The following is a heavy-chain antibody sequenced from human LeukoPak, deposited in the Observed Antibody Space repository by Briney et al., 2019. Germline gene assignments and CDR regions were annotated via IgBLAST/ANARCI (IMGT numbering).Heavy chain of an antibody. CDR3: AKRGGGRYFDY. D-gene: IGHD3-10*01. CDR1: GFTFSNYA. V-gene: IGHV3-23*01. Sequence: GGSLRLSCAASGFTFSNYAMSWARQAPGKGLEWVSAISGSGGSTYYADSVKGRFTISRDNSKNTLYLQMNSLRAGDAAVYYCAKRGGGRYFDYWGQGTLVTVSS. CDR2: ISGSGGST. J-gene: IGHJ4*02.